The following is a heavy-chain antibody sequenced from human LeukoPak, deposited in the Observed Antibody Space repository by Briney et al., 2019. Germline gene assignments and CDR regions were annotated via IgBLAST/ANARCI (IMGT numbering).Heavy chain of an antibody. J-gene: IGHJ6*02. V-gene: IGHV3-33*01. CDR2: IWFDGKNE. D-gene: IGHD2-8*01. CDR1: GFTFSSYG. Sequence: GRSLRLSCAASGFTFSSYGMHWVRQAPGKGLEWVADIWFDGKNEHFADSVKGRFTISRDNSKNTMYLQINSLRAEDTAVYYCARDRHCANGVCHSPPGMDVWGQGTTVTVSS. CDR3: ARDRHCANGVCHSPPGMDV.